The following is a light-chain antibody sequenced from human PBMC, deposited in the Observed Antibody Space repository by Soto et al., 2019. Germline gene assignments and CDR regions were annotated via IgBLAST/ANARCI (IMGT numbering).Light chain of an antibody. CDR3: HQYGISPT. CDR1: HSVSSNY. V-gene: IGKV3-20*01. J-gene: IGKJ1*01. CDR2: DVS. Sequence: EIVLTQSPGTLSLSPGERATLSCRSSHSVSSNYLAWYQQKPGQAPRLLIYDVSSRATGIPDRFIGSGSGTDFTLTISRLEPVDFQVYYGHQYGISPTFGQGTKVEIK.